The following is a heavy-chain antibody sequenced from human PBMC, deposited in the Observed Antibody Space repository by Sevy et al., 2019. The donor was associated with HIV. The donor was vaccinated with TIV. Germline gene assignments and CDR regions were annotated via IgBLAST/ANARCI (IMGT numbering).Heavy chain of an antibody. Sequence: SQTLSLTCAISGDSVSSNSVAWNWIRQSPSRGLEWLGRTYYRSKWYYDYALSVKSRITINPDTSKNRFSLQLNSVTPEDTAVYYCARDWDWSFEYWGQGTLVTVSS. D-gene: IGHD1-26*01. CDR3: ARDWDWSFEY. CDR2: TYYRSKWYY. CDR1: GDSVSSNSVA. V-gene: IGHV6-1*01. J-gene: IGHJ4*02.